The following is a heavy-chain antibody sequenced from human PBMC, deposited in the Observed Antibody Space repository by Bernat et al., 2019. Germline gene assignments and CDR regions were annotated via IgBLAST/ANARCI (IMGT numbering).Heavy chain of an antibody. CDR3: AKVSVSRRYWYFDL. CDR2: ISGSGGST. V-gene: IGHV3-23*01. D-gene: IGHD2-8*01. Sequence: EVQLLESGGGLVQPGGSLRLSCAASRFTFSSPVMSWVRQAPGKGLEWVSGISGSGGSTHYADSVKGRFTISRDNSRNTLYLQLSSLRAEDTAVYYCAKVSVSRRYWYFDLWGRGTLLTVSS. CDR1: RFTFSSPV. J-gene: IGHJ2*01.